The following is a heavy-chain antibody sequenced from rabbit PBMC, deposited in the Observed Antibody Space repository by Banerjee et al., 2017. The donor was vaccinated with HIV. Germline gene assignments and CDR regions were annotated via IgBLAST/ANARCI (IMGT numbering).Heavy chain of an antibody. V-gene: IGHV1S47*01. CDR1: GFDFSVYG. J-gene: IGHJ4*01. Sequence: QEQLVESGGGLVQPGGSLKLSCKASGFDFSVYGLSWVRQAPGKGLEWIGYIDPVFGTTYYASWVNGRFTISSHNGQNTLYLQLNSLTAADTATYFCVRDIWYFKLWGPGTLVTVS. CDR3: VRDIWYFKL. CDR2: IDPVFGTT.